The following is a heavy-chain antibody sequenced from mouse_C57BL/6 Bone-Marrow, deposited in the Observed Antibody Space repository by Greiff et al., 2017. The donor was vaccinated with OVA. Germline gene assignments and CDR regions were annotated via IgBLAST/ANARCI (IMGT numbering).Heavy chain of an antibody. V-gene: IGHV5-17*01. CDR3: ASDYLCYAMDY. J-gene: IGHJ4*01. CDR2: IRSGSSTI. D-gene: IGHD2-4*01. Sequence: VQLQEPGGGLVKPGGSLKLSCAASGFTFSDYGMHWVRQAPEPGLEWVAYIRSGSSTIYYADTVKGRFTISRDNAKNTLFLQMTSLRSEETAMYYCASDYLCYAMDYWGQGTSVTVSS. CDR1: GFTFSDYG.